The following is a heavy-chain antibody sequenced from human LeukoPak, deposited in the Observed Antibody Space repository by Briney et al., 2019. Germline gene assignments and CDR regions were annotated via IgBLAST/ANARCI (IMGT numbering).Heavy chain of an antibody. V-gene: IGHV4-4*07. Sequence: SETLSLTCTVSGGSISSYYWSWIRQSAGKGLEWIGRIYTSGSTNYNPSLKSRVTISVDTSKNQFSLKLSSVTAADTAVYYCARDLDYGDYGTFDYWGQGTLVTVSS. J-gene: IGHJ4*02. D-gene: IGHD4-17*01. CDR3: ARDLDYGDYGTFDY. CDR2: IYTSGST. CDR1: GGSISSYY.